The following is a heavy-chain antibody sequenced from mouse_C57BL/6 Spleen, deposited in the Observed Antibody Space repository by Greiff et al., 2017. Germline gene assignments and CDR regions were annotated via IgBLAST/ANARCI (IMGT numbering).Heavy chain of an antibody. CDR1: GYTFTDYE. J-gene: IGHJ1*03. CDR2: IDPEPGGT. CDR3: TRGAYYMYFDV. Sequence: VQLQQSGAELVRPGASVTLSCKASGYTFTDYEMHWVKQTPVHGLEWIGAIDPEPGGTAYNQKFKGKAILTADKSSSTAYMELRSLTSEDSAVYYCTRGAYYMYFDVWGTGTTVTVSS. D-gene: IGHD2-12*01. V-gene: IGHV1-15*01.